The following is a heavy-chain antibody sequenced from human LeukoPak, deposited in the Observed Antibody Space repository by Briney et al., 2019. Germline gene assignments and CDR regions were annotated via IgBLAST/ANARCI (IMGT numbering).Heavy chain of an antibody. CDR2: IRSSGSTI. CDR3: ASGRSSGYYFDY. CDR1: GFTFSDYY. V-gene: IGHV3-11*04. D-gene: IGHD3-22*01. J-gene: IGHJ4*02. Sequence: GGSLRLSCAASGFTFSDYYMNWIRQAPGKGLEWVSYIRSSGSTIYYADSVKGRFTISRDNAKNSLYLQMNSLRAEDTAVYYCASGRSSGYYFDYWGQGTLVTVSS.